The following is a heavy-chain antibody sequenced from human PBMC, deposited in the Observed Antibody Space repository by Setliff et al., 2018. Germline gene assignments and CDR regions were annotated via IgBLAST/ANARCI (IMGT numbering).Heavy chain of an antibody. CDR2: MYHSGSV. CDR1: GYSISSGYY. J-gene: IGHJ3*02. Sequence: LSLTCTVSGYSISSGYYWGWIRQPPGKGLEWIGNMYHSGSVYYNPSLKSRVTISVDTSKNQFSLKLSSVTAADTAVYYCAGRRLDYGGNLGAFDIWGQGTMVTVSS. D-gene: IGHD4-17*01. V-gene: IGHV4-38-2*02. CDR3: AGRRLDYGGNLGAFDI.